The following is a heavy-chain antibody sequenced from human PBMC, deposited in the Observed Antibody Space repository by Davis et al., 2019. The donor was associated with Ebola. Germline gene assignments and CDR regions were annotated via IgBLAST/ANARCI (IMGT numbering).Heavy chain of an antibody. V-gene: IGHV1-69*13. CDR3: AGPDYDVWSGYYKNYYYYMDV. J-gene: IGHJ6*03. CDR1: GGTFSSYA. D-gene: IGHD3-3*01. Sequence: SVKVSCKASGGTFSSYAISWVRQAPGQGLEWMGGIIPIFGTANYAQKFQGRVTITADESTSTAYMELSSLRSEDTAVYYCAGPDYDVWSGYYKNYYYYMDVWGKGTTVTVSS. CDR2: IIPIFGTA.